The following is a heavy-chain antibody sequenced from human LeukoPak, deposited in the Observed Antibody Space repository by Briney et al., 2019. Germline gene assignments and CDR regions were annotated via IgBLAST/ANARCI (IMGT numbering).Heavy chain of an antibody. J-gene: IGHJ6*02. CDR2: INHNGNVN. CDR3: ARGGGLDV. Sequence: PGGSLRLSCAGSGFIFGSYWMSWVRQAPGKGLEWVASINHNGNVNYYVDSVKGRFTISRDNAKNSLYLQMSNLRAEDTAVYFCARGGGLDVWGQGATVTVSS. V-gene: IGHV3-7*03. CDR1: GFIFGSYW. D-gene: IGHD3-16*01.